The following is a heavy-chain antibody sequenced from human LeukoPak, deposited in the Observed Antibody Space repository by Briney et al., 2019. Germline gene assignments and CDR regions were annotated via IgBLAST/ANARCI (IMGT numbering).Heavy chain of an antibody. CDR1: GFTFDDYA. CDR2: ISGDGGST. Sequence: PGGSLRLSCAASGFTFDDYAMHWVRQAPGKCLEWVSLISGDGGSTYCADSVKGRFTISRDNSKNSLYLQMNSLRAEETALYYCAKDRHRGPFDYWGQGTLVTVSS. CDR3: AKDRHRGPFDY. D-gene: IGHD1-14*01. J-gene: IGHJ4*02. V-gene: IGHV3-43*02.